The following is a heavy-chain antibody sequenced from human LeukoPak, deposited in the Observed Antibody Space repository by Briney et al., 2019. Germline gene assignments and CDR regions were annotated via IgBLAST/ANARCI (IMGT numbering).Heavy chain of an antibody. D-gene: IGHD5-18*01. CDR2: ISYDGSNK. Sequence: GGSLRPSCAASGFTFSSYGMHWVRPARGKGLEWVAVISYDGSNKYYADSVKGPFTISRDNSKNTLYLQMNSLRAEDTAVYYCAKDRLLRGAMVDYFDYWGQGTLVTVSS. CDR3: AKDRLLRGAMVDYFDY. J-gene: IGHJ4*02. V-gene: IGHV3-30*18. CDR1: GFTFSSYG.